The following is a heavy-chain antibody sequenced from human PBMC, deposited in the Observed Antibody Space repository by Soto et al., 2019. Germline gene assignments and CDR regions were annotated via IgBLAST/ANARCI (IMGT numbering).Heavy chain of an antibody. CDR3: VSRSRGAFHI. D-gene: IGHD3-10*01. Sequence: GGSLRLSCAASGFSFSDYAMHWVRQAPGKGLEWVANIKQDGSEKYYVDSVKGRFTISRDNAKNSLYLQMNSLRAEDTAVYYCVSRSRGAFHIWGQGTIVT. V-gene: IGHV3-7*01. CDR2: IKQDGSEK. J-gene: IGHJ3*02. CDR1: GFSFSDYA.